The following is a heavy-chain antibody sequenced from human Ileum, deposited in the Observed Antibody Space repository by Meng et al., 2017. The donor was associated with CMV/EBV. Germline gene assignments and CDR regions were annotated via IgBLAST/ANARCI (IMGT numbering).Heavy chain of an antibody. CDR1: GYNFIGYY. CDR2: INSGGT. D-gene: IGHD3-22*01. Sequence: QVHLVQSGAEVKKPGASVRVSCKASGYNFIGYYMQWVRQAPGQGLEWMGWINSGGTNYAQKFQGRVTMTRDTSITTAYMELSSLRSDDTAVYFCARGYYYFDYWGQGTLVTVSS. V-gene: IGHV1-2*02. J-gene: IGHJ4*02. CDR3: ARGYYYFDY.